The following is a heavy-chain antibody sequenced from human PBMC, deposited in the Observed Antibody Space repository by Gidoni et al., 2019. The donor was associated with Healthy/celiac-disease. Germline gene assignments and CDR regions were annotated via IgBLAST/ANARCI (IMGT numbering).Heavy chain of an antibody. CDR3: ARVGAKPYYYDSSGYYWDDYFDY. Sequence: QLQLQESGSGLVKPSQTLSLTCAVSGGSISCGGYSWSWIRQPPGKGLEWIGYIYHSGSTYYNPSLKSRVTISVDRSKNQFSLKLSSVTAADTAVYYCARVGAKPYYYDSSGYYWDDYFDYWGQGTLVTVSS. D-gene: IGHD3-22*01. CDR2: IYHSGST. V-gene: IGHV4-30-2*01. J-gene: IGHJ4*02. CDR1: GGSISCGGYS.